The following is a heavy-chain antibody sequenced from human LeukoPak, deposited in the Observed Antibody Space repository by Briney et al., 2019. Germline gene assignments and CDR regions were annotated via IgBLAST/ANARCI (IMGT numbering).Heavy chain of an antibody. CDR3: ARPILTGYYTDAFDI. V-gene: IGHV4-30-2*01. CDR2: IYHSGST. J-gene: IGHJ3*02. D-gene: IGHD3-9*01. Sequence: PSETLSLTCTVSGSSISSGAYYWSWIRQPPGKGLEWIGYIYHSGSTYYNPSLKSRVTISVDRFKNQFSLKVSSVTAADTAVYYCARPILTGYYTDAFDIWGQGTMVTVSS. CDR1: GSSISSGAYY.